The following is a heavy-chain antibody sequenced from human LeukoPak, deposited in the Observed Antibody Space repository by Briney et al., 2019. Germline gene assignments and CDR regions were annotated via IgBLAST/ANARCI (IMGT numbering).Heavy chain of an antibody. CDR2: IYYSGNT. J-gene: IGHJ3*02. Sequence: PSETLSLTCTVSGYSISSGYYWGWIRQPPGKGLEWIGSIYYSGNTYYNPSLKSRVTISVDTSKNQFSLRLSSMTAADTAVYYCARAKGGFDDAFDIWGQGTMVSVSS. V-gene: IGHV4-38-2*02. CDR1: GYSISSGYY. D-gene: IGHD3-10*01. CDR3: ARAKGGFDDAFDI.